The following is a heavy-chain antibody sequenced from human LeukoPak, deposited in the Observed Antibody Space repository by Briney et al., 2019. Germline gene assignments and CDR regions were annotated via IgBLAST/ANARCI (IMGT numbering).Heavy chain of an antibody. D-gene: IGHD6-19*01. J-gene: IGHJ4*02. CDR1: GITFSLYE. Sequence: PGGSLRRFCAASGITFSLYEEKGHRQAPGKGLEWVSYISSSGDSLYYADSVKGRFTMSRDNARNSMYLQMKSLRAEDAAIYYCARMEVAGQYIDYWGQGTLVTVSS. CDR2: ISSSGDSL. CDR3: ARMEVAGQYIDY. V-gene: IGHV3-48*03.